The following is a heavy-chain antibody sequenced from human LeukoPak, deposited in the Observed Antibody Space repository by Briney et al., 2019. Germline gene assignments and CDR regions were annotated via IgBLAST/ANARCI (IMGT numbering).Heavy chain of an antibody. V-gene: IGHV4-4*07. Sequence: SETLSLTCSVSGGSPGTFYWSWIRQSADKGLEYLGRIHPTGSTNYKPSLKSRFTMSIDTSRNQFSMTLQFETAADTAVYFCARAHSGFYLDTWGQGTLVTVSS. CDR2: IHPTGST. CDR1: GGSPGTFY. D-gene: IGHD3-22*01. J-gene: IGHJ4*02. CDR3: ARAHSGFYLDT.